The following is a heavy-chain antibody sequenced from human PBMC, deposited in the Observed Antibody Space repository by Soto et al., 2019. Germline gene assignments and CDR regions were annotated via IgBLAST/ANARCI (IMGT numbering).Heavy chain of an antibody. CDR1: GFTFSSYG. Sequence: GGSLRLSCAASGFTFSSYGMHWVRQAPGKGLEWVAVISYDGSNKYYADSVKGRFTISRDNSKNTLYLQMNSLRAGDTAVYYCAKPLRRYCSGGSCYSRWFDPWGQGTLVTVSS. CDR3: AKPLRRYCSGGSCYSRWFDP. V-gene: IGHV3-30*18. CDR2: ISYDGSNK. D-gene: IGHD2-15*01. J-gene: IGHJ5*02.